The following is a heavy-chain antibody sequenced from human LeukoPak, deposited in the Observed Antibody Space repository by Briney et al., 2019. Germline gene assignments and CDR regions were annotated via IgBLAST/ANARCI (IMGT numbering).Heavy chain of an antibody. CDR2: ISRTSSTI. V-gene: IGHV3-48*01. CDR1: GFTSSSYS. J-gene: IGHJ4*02. Sequence: GGSLRLSCAASGFTSSSYSMNWVRQAPGKGLEWVSQISRTSSTIYYADSVKGRFTISRDNAKNSLYLQMNSLTGEDTAVYYCARDEYSSSRSTHWGQGTLVTVSS. D-gene: IGHD6-13*01. CDR3: ARDEYSSSRSTH.